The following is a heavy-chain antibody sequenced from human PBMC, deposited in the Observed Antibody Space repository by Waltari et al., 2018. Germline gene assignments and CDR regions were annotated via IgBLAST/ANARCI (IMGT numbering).Heavy chain of an antibody. CDR1: GFTFSGYG. CDR3: VTINIVVGFEVG. V-gene: IGHV3-30*02. CDR2: IRYDESVQ. Sequence: QVQLVESGGGVVQPGGSLRLTCAASGFTFSGYGMHWVRQAPGKGLEWVAFIRYDESVQYYTDSVKGRFTISRDNSKNTLYLQMDSLRPEDTAVYYCVTINIVVGFEVGWGQGTLVTVSS. J-gene: IGHJ4*02. D-gene: IGHD2-15*01.